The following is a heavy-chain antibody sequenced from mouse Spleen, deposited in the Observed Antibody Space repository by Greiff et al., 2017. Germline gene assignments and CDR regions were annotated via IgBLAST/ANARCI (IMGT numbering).Heavy chain of an antibody. Sequence: QVQLQQPGAELVRPGSPVKLSCKASGYTFTSYWMHWVKQRPIQGLEWIGNIDPSDSETHYNQKFKDKATLTVDKSSSTAYMQLSSLTSEDSAVYYCATQLGLPYFDYWGQGTTLTVSS. V-gene: IGHV1-52*01. J-gene: IGHJ2*01. D-gene: IGHD3-1*01. CDR1: GYTFTSYW. CDR3: ATQLGLPYFDY. CDR2: IDPSDSET.